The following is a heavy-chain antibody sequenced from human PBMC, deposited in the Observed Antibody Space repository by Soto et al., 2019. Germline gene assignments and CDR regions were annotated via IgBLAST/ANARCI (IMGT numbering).Heavy chain of an antibody. J-gene: IGHJ6*02. D-gene: IGHD6-6*01. CDR3: AKVSTGSSSAGYYYYGMDV. Sequence: GGSLRLSCAASGFTFSSYAMSWVRQAPGKGLEWVSAISGSGGSKYYADSVKGRFTISRDNSKNTLYLQMNSLRAEDTAVYYCAKVSTGSSSAGYYYYGMDVWGQGTTVTVSS. CDR1: GFTFSSYA. V-gene: IGHV3-23*01. CDR2: ISGSGGSK.